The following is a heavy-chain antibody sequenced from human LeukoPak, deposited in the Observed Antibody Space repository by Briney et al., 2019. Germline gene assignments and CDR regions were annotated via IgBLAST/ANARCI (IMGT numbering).Heavy chain of an antibody. Sequence: PGGSLRLSCADSGFTFSSHWMHWVRQAPGKGLEWVSAITSSGVSTYYADAVKGRFTISRDNSYNTLYLQMNSLRAEDTAVYYCASAVHDWFDPWGQGTLVTVSS. J-gene: IGHJ5*02. V-gene: IGHV3-23*01. CDR3: ASAVHDWFDP. CDR2: ITSSGVST. CDR1: GFTFSSHW.